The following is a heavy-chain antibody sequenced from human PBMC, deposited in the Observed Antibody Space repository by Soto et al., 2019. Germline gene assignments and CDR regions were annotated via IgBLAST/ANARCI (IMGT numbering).Heavy chain of an antibody. CDR3: ARAYDSSGYYYQTWAYFDY. CDR2: INPNSGGT. D-gene: IGHD3-22*01. V-gene: IGHV1-2*04. CDR1: GYTFTGYY. Sequence: ASVKVSCKASGYTFTGYYMHWVRQAPGQGLEWMGWINPNSGGTNYAQKFQGWVTMTRDTSISTAYMELSRLRSDDTAVYYCARAYDSSGYYYQTWAYFDYWGQGTLVTSPQ. J-gene: IGHJ4*02.